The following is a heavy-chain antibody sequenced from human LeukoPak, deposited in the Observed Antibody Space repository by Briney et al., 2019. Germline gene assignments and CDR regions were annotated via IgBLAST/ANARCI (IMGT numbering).Heavy chain of an antibody. J-gene: IGHJ5*02. V-gene: IGHV1-2*02. CDR3: ARGGDSSSWYGWFDP. CDR1: GYTFTDYY. D-gene: IGHD6-13*01. CDR2: IDPNSGVT. Sequence: ASVKVSCKASGYTFTDYYMHWVRQAPGQGLEWMGWIDPNSGVTNSAQTFQGRVTMTRDTSITTAYMALTRLRSDDTAMYYCARGGDSSSWYGWFDPWGQGTLVTVSS.